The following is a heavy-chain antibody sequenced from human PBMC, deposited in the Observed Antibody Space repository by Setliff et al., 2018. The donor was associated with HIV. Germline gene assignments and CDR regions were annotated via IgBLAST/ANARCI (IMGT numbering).Heavy chain of an antibody. CDR2: IYYSGST. J-gene: IGHJ4*02. Sequence: SETLSLTCTVSGGSISSYYWSWIRQPPGKGLEWIGYIYYSGSTNYNPSLKSRVTISVDKSTNQVSLKLSSVTAADTAVYYCASLMYYYGSGSYKVFDYWGQGTLVTVSS. V-gene: IGHV4-59*12. D-gene: IGHD3-10*01. CDR1: GGSISSYY. CDR3: ASLMYYYGSGSYKVFDY.